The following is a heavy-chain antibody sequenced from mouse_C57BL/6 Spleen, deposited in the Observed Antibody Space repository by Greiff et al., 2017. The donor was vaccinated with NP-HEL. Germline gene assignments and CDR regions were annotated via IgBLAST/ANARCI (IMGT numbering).Heavy chain of an antibody. V-gene: IGHV1-52*01. CDR2: IDPSDSET. D-gene: IGHD1-1*01. CDR3: ARDGSFYAMDY. CDR1: GYTFTSYW. Sequence: QVQLKQPGAELVRPGSSVKLSCKASGYTFTSYWMHWVKQRPIQGLEWIGNIDPSDSETHYNQKFKDKATLTVDKSSSTAYMQLSSLTSEDSAVYYCARDGSFYAMDYWGQGTSVTVSS. J-gene: IGHJ4*01.